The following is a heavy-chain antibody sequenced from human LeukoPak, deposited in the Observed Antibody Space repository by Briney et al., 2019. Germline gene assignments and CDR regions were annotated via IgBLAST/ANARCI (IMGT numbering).Heavy chain of an antibody. D-gene: IGHD6-13*01. V-gene: IGHV1-69*01. CDR3: ARSGIAAAGTSFDI. CDR2: IIPIFGTA. J-gene: IGHJ3*02. CDR1: GGTFSSYA. Sequence: GSSVKVSCKASGGTFSSYAISWVRQAPGQGLEWMGGIIPIFGTANYAQKFQGRVTITADESTSTAYMELSSLRSEDTAMYYCARSGIAAAGTSFDIWGQGTMVTVSS.